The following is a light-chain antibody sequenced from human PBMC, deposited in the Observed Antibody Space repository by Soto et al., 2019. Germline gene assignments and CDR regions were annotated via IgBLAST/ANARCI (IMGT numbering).Light chain of an antibody. CDR3: QQHNSYPLT. CDR1: QGVGSY. J-gene: IGKJ4*01. V-gene: IGKV1-9*01. Sequence: IQLTQSPSSLSASVGDGVTITCRASQGVGSYLAWYQQKPGTAPKLLIYVTSTLQSGVPSRFSGSGSGTDFTLTISSLQPEDFATYYCQQHNSYPLTFGGGTKVEIK. CDR2: VTS.